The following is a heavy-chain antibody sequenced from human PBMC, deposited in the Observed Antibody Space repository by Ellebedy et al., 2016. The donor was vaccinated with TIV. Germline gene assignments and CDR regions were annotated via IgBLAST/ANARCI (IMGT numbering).Heavy chain of an antibody. CDR3: VKSSNWTPSWYFDL. D-gene: IGHD1-1*01. CDR1: GYSFTSGYY. V-gene: IGHV4-38-2*02. J-gene: IGHJ2*01. Sequence: MPSETLSLTCTVSGYSFTSGYYWGWVRQPPGKGLEWIGNFYHSGSTNYNPSLKSRVTITVDAPKNQFSLNLSSATAADTAVYYCVKSSNWTPSWYFDLWGRGTLVTVSS. CDR2: FYHSGST.